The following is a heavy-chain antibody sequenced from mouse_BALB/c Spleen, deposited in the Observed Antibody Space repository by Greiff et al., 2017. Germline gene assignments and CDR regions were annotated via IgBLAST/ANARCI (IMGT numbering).Heavy chain of an antibody. CDR1: GFTFSSYG. D-gene: IGHD2-1*01. J-gene: IGHJ1*01. CDR2: ISSGGSYT. V-gene: IGHV5-6*01. Sequence: EVKLVESGGDLVKPGGSLKLSCAASGFTFSSYGMSWVRQTPDKRLEWVATISSGGSYTYYPDSVKGRFTISRDNAKNTLYLQMSSLKSEDTAMYYCARDDLLRGYFDVWGAGTTVTVSS. CDR3: ARDDLLRGYFDV.